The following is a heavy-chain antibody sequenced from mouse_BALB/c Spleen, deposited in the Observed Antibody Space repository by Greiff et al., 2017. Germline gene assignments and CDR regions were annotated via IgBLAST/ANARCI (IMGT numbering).Heavy chain of an antibody. V-gene: IGHV3-2*02. CDR2: ISYSGST. Sequence: EVKLMESGPGLVKPSQSLSLTCTVTGYSITSDYAWYWIRQFPGNKLEWMGYISYSGSTSYNPSLKSRISITRDTSKNQFFLQLNSVTTEDTATYYCAIYYYGSSLFAYWGQGTLVTVSA. CDR1: GYSITSDYA. CDR3: AIYYYGSSLFAY. J-gene: IGHJ3*01. D-gene: IGHD1-1*01.